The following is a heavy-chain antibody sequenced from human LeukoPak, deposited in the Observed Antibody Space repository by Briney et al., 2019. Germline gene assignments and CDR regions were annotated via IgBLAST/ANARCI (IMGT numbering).Heavy chain of an antibody. Sequence: PSETLSLTCAVYGGSFSGYYWSWIRQPPGKGLEWSGEINHSGSTNYNPSLKSRVTISVDTSKNQFSLKLSSVTAADTAVYYCAISSWHQIQTSDYWGQGTLVTVSS. D-gene: IGHD6-13*01. CDR3: AISSWHQIQTSDY. V-gene: IGHV4-34*01. J-gene: IGHJ4*02. CDR1: GGSFSGYY. CDR2: INHSGST.